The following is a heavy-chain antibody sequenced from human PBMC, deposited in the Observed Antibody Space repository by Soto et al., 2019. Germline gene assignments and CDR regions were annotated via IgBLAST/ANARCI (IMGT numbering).Heavy chain of an antibody. CDR2: ISSNGGST. V-gene: IGHV3-64*01. D-gene: IGHD1-26*01. J-gene: IGHJ4*02. Sequence: EVQLVESGGGLVQPGGSLRLSCAASGFTFSSYAMHWVRQAPGKGLEYVSAISSNGGSTYYANPVKGRFTISRDNSKNTLYLQMGSLRAEDMAVYYCARGVVGATSYWGQGTLVTVSS. CDR1: GFTFSSYA. CDR3: ARGVVGATSY.